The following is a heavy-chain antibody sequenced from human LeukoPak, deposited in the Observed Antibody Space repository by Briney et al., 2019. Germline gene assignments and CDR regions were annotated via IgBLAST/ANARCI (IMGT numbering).Heavy chain of an antibody. D-gene: IGHD5-12*01. CDR2: IYYSGST. V-gene: IGHV4-61*01. CDR1: GGSISSSSYY. J-gene: IGHJ4*02. CDR3: ARSDSGYDSGDQ. Sequence: SETLSLTCTVSGGSISSSSYYWSWIRQPPGKGLEWIGYIYYSGSTNYNPSLKSRVTISVDTSKNQFSLKLSSVTAADTAVYYCARSDSGYDSGDQWGQGTLVTVSS.